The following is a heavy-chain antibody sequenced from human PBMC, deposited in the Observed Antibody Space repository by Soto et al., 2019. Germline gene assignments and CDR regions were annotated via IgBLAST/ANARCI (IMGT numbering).Heavy chain of an antibody. D-gene: IGHD2-21*01. CDR3: ARLISDCGGDCYLPDNAFDI. CDR1: GFTFSSYS. V-gene: IGHV3-21*01. J-gene: IGHJ3*02. CDR2: ISSSSSYI. Sequence: GGSLRLSCAASGFTFSSYSMNWVRQAPGKGLEWVSSISSSSSYIYYADSVKGRFTISRDNAKNSLYLQMNSLRAEDTAVYYCARLISDCGGDCYLPDNAFDIWGQGTMVTVSS.